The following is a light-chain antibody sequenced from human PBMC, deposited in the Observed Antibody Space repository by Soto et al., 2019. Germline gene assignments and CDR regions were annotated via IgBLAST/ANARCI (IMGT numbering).Light chain of an antibody. V-gene: IGKV3D-11*01. CDR1: QGVSSY. CDR2: DAS. CDR3: QQRYSWPLT. Sequence: EVVLTQSPATLSLSPGQRATLSWRASQGVSSYLAWYQQKPGQAPRLLIFDASNRATGIPARFSGSGSGTDFTLTISSLEPEDFAVYYCQQRYSWPLTFGQGTRLDIK. J-gene: IGKJ5*01.